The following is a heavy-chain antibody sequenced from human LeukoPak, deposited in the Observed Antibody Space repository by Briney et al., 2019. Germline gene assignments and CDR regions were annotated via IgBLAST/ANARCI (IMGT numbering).Heavy chain of an antibody. CDR2: IKSKADGGTT. CDR1: GFTFSNAW. Sequence: GGSLRLSCAASGFTFSNAWMSWVRQAPGKGLEWVGRIKSKADGGTTDYAAPVKGRFTISRDDSKNTLYLQMNSLRAEDTAVYYCASTVPTAPGTSRDWGQGTLVTVSS. D-gene: IGHD2-2*01. CDR3: ASTVPTAPGTSRD. J-gene: IGHJ4*02. V-gene: IGHV3-15*01.